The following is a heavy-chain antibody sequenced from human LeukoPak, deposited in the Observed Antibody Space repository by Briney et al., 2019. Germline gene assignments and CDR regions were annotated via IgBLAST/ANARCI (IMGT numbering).Heavy chain of an antibody. J-gene: IGHJ4*02. D-gene: IGHD3-22*01. CDR2: ISSSSSTI. CDR3: ARAEDYYDSSGYYSVFDY. CDR1: GFTFSSYS. V-gene: IGHV3-48*01. Sequence: AGGSLRLSCAASGFTFSSYSMNWVRQAPGKGLEWVSYISSSSSTIYYADSVKGRFTISRDNAKNSLYLQMNSLRAEDTAVYYCARAEDYYDSSGYYSVFDYWGQGTLVTVSS.